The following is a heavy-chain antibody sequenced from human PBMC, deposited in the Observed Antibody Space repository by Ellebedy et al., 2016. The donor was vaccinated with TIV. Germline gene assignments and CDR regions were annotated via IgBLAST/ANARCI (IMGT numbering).Heavy chain of an antibody. CDR2: IRYDGTNK. CDR3: AGLWFGDSPRDNSDY. J-gene: IGHJ4*02. D-gene: IGHD3-10*01. CDR1: GFIFSSYG. V-gene: IGHV3-30*02. Sequence: GESLKISCVASGFIFSSYGMHWVRQAPRKGLEWVAFIRYDGTNKFYADSVKGRFIISRDNSKNTLFLEMNSLRAEDTAIYYCAGLWFGDSPRDNSDYWGRGTLVTVSS.